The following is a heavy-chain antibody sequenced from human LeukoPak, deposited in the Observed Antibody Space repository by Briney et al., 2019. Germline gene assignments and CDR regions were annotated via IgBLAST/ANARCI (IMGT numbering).Heavy chain of an antibody. J-gene: IGHJ4*02. Sequence: PGGSLRLSCAASGFTFSSYEMNWVRQAPGKGLEGVAYLCSSGDIIYYADSVKGRYTIYRDNAKNSLYLKMNSLRAEDTAVYYCARDGRFDYSSSSYLDYWGQGTLVTVSS. CDR1: GFTFSSYE. V-gene: IGHV3-48*03. D-gene: IGHD6-6*01. CDR2: LCSSGDII. CDR3: ARDGRFDYSSSSYLDY.